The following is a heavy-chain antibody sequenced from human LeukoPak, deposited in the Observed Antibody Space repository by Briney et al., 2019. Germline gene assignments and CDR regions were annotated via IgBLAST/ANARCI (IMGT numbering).Heavy chain of an antibody. J-gene: IGHJ4*02. D-gene: IGHD1-1*01. CDR2: INCDGSST. V-gene: IGHV3-74*01. CDR3: ARNWNLDY. Sequence: PGGSLRLSCAASGCTFSSYWLHWVRQAPGKGLEWVSRINCDGSSTSYAASVKGRFTISRDNAKNTLSLQMNSLSAEDTAVYYCARNWNLDYWGQGTLVTVSS. CDR1: GCTFSSYW.